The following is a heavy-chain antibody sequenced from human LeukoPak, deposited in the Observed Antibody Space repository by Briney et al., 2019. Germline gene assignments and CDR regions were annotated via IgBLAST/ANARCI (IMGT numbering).Heavy chain of an antibody. V-gene: IGHV4-4*07. D-gene: IGHD3-10*01. CDR3: DSGTTGEVKFDP. CDR2: IYSSGST. J-gene: IGHJ5*02. Sequence: SETLSLTCAVSGRSISSYYWIWIPHPAGKGLEGIGRIYSSGSTDYNPSLKSRVTMSVDTSKNKFSLKLSSVTAADTAVYARDSGTTGEVKFDPWGQGTLVTVSS. CDR1: GRSISSYY.